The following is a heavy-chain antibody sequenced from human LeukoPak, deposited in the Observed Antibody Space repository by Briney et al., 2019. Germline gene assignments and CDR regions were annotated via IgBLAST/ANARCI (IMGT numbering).Heavy chain of an antibody. J-gene: IGHJ4*02. CDR3: ASDPPPEDNSGYLDY. CDR1: GFTFDDYG. Sequence: PGGSLRLSCAASGFTFDDYGMSWVRQAPGKGLEWVANIKYDGSDTHYVESVKGRFTISRDNDKNSLYLQMNSLREEDTAVYYCASDPPPEDNSGYLDYWGQGTLVTVSS. V-gene: IGHV3-7*01. CDR2: IKYDGSDT. D-gene: IGHD3-22*01.